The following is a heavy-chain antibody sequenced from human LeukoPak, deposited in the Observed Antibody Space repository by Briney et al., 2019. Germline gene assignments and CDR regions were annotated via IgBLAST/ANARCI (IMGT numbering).Heavy chain of an antibody. J-gene: IGHJ1*01. Sequence: GRSLRLSCAASGFTFSSYGMHWVRQAPGKGLEWVAVISYDGSNKYYADSVKGRFTISRDNSKNTLYLQMNSLRAEDTAVYYCAKGDYGDYVEYFQHWGQGTLVTVSS. CDR3: AKGDYGDYVEYFQH. D-gene: IGHD4-17*01. CDR2: ISYDGSNK. V-gene: IGHV3-30*18. CDR1: GFTFSSYG.